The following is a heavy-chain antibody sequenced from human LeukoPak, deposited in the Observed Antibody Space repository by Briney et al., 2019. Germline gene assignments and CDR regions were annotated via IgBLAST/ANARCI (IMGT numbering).Heavy chain of an antibody. CDR3: ARRIQGMAPYYFDY. CDR1: GFTFSSYA. D-gene: IGHD5-24*01. CDR2: INSDGGST. J-gene: IGHJ4*02. Sequence: AGGSLRLSCAASGFTFSSYAMSWVRQAPGKGLVWVSRINSDGGSTSYADSVKGRFTISRDNAKNTLYLQMNSLRAEDTAVYYCARRIQGMAPYYFDYWGQGTLVTVSS. V-gene: IGHV3-74*01.